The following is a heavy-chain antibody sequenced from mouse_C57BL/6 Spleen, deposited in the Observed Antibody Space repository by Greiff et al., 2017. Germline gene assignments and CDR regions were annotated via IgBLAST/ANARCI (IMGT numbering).Heavy chain of an antibody. Sequence: VHVKQSGPELVKPGASVKISCKASGYSFTDYNMNWVKQSNGKSLEWIGVINPNYGTTSYNQKFKGKATLTVDQSSSTAYMQLNSLTSEDSAVYYCASGGNYYYGSSYWYFDVWGTGTTVTVSS. J-gene: IGHJ1*03. CDR1: GYSFTDYN. CDR2: INPNYGTT. CDR3: ASGGNYYYGSSYWYFDV. D-gene: IGHD1-1*01. V-gene: IGHV1-39*01.